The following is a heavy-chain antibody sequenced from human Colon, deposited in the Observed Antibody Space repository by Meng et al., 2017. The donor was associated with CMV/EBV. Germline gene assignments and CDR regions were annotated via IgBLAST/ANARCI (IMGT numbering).Heavy chain of an antibody. CDR1: GFTFDDYT. CDR2: INWHDHGT. Sequence: GALKISCAASGFTFDDYTMHWVRQAPGKGLEWVSLINWHDHGTRYADSVKGRFIISRDNSRDSLYLQMSSLKTEDTAFYYCVKGKQWLLSHWGQGTLVTVSS. D-gene: IGHD6-19*01. J-gene: IGHJ4*02. V-gene: IGHV3-43*01. CDR3: VKGKQWLLSH.